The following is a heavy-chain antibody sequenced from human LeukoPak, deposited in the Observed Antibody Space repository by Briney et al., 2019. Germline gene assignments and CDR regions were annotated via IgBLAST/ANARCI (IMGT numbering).Heavy chain of an antibody. Sequence: AVKVSCKASGGTFSSYAISWVRQAPGQGLEWMGGIIPIFGTANYAQKFQGSVTITADKSTSTAYMELSSLRSEDTAVYYCARDPAWGQLVPYYYYYMDVWGKGTTVTVSS. D-gene: IGHD6-13*01. V-gene: IGHV1-69*06. J-gene: IGHJ6*03. CDR3: ARDPAWGQLVPYYYYYMDV. CDR2: IIPIFGTA. CDR1: GGTFSSYA.